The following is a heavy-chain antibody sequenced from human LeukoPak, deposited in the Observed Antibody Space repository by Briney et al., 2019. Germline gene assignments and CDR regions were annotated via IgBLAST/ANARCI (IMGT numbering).Heavy chain of an antibody. Sequence: GGSLRLSCAASGFTFSSYAMSWVRQAPGKGLEWVSAISGSGGSTYYADSVKGRFTISRDSSKNTLYLQMNSLRAEDTAVYYCAKDPGEWELFRFDYWGQGTLVTVSS. CDR3: AKDPGEWELFRFDY. CDR1: GFTFSSYA. CDR2: ISGSGGST. V-gene: IGHV3-23*01. J-gene: IGHJ4*02. D-gene: IGHD1-26*01.